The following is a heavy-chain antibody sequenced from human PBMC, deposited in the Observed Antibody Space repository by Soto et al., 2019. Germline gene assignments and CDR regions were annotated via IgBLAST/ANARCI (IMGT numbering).Heavy chain of an antibody. CDR1: GGSISSYY. V-gene: IGHV4-59*01. Sequence: SETLSLTCTVSGGSISSYYWSWIRQPPGKGLEWIGYIYYSGSTNYNPSLKSRVTISVDTSKNQFSLKLSSVTAADTAVYYCARTTYRKYSGYGWGNWFDPWGQGTLVTVSS. D-gene: IGHD5-12*01. CDR2: IYYSGST. J-gene: IGHJ5*02. CDR3: ARTTYRKYSGYGWGNWFDP.